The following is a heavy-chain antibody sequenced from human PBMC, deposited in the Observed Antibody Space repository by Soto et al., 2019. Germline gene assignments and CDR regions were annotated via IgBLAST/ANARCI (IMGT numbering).Heavy chain of an antibody. CDR3: ARRAGADYYYYYMDV. CDR1: GGSISSYY. D-gene: IGHD7-27*01. J-gene: IGHJ6*03. Sequence: SETLSLTCTVSGGSISSYYWSWIRQPPGKGLEWIGYIYYSGSTNYNPSLKSRVTISVDTSKSQFSLKLSSVTAADTAVYYCARRAGADYYYYYMDVWGKGTTVTVSS. V-gene: IGHV4-59*08. CDR2: IYYSGST.